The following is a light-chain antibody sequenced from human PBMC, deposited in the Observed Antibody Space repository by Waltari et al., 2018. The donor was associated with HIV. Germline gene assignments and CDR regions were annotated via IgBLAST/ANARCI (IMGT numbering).Light chain of an antibody. J-gene: IGLJ3*02. CDR1: SVHSNNA. CDR3: QTWGTGIAV. CDR2: VNSDGSH. Sequence: QPVLTQPPSASASLGAPVQLTSTLSSVHSNNAPPRPQQQPEKGPRFLMKVNSDGSHNRGAGIPDRFSGSTYGAERYLTISSLQSEDEADYYCQTWGTGIAVFGGGTKLTVL. V-gene: IGLV4-69*01.